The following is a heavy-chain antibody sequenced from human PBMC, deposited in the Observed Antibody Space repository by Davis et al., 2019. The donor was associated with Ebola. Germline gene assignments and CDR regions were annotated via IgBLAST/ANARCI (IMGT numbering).Heavy chain of an antibody. CDR3: AKVHPPTTVTTGWFDP. J-gene: IGHJ5*02. D-gene: IGHD4-17*01. CDR1: GFIFSSYA. V-gene: IGHV3-23*01. CDR2: ISVRSIT. Sequence: PGGSLRLSCAASGFIFSSYAMSWVRQAPGKGLEWVSSISVRSITYHADSVKGRFTISRDHSKNTLYLQMNSLRAEGTAVYYCAKVHPPTTVTTGWFDPWGQGTLVTVSS.